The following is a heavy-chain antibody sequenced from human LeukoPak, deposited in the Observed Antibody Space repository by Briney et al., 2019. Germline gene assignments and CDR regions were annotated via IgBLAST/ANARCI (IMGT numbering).Heavy chain of an antibody. D-gene: IGHD5-12*01. CDR3: AREPRYDYSHDAFDI. Sequence: GGSLRLSCAASGFTFSSYSMNWVRQAPGKGLEWVSSISSSSYIYYADSVKGRFIISRDNAKNSLYLQMNSLRAEDTAVYYCAREPRYDYSHDAFDIWGLGTMVTVSS. J-gene: IGHJ3*02. CDR2: ISSSSYI. V-gene: IGHV3-21*01. CDR1: GFTFSSYS.